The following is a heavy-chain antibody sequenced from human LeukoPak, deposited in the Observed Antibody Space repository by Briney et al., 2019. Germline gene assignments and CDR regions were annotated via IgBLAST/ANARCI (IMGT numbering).Heavy chain of an antibody. CDR2: IYNSGST. V-gene: IGHV4-59*12. CDR3: ARDTYYYDSSGYYLFDY. D-gene: IGHD3-22*01. CDR1: GGSISSYY. J-gene: IGHJ4*02. Sequence: SETLSLTCTVSGGSISSYYWSWIRQPPGKGLEWIGYIYNSGSTNYNPSLKSRVTISVDTSKNQFSLKLSSVTAADTDVYYCARDTYYYDSSGYYLFDYWGQGTLVTVSS.